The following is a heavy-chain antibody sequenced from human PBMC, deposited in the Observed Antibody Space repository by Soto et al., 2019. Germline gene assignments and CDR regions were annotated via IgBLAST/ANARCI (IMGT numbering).Heavy chain of an antibody. D-gene: IGHD2-2*01. V-gene: IGHV1-2*02. Sequence: ASFKVPCNASGYTFTGYYIDWVREAPGQGLEWMGWINPQTGGTSYAQKFQGRVTLSRDTSINTAYLELSRLRFDDAAVYFCARGRYQVISDGMDVWGQGTTVTVSS. CDR2: INPQTGGT. CDR1: GYTFTGYY. J-gene: IGHJ6*02. CDR3: ARGRYQVISDGMDV.